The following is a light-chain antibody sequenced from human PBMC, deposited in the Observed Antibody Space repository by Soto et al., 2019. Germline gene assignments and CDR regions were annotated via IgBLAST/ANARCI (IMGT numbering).Light chain of an antibody. Sequence: DIQMTQSPSSLSASVGDRVTITCRASQRISSYLNWYQQKLGKAPKLLIYAASSVQSGVPSRFSGSGSGTDFTLTISSLQPDDFATYYCQQSYSTPYTFGQGTKLEIK. CDR3: QQSYSTPYT. J-gene: IGKJ2*01. CDR2: AAS. CDR1: QRISSY. V-gene: IGKV1-39*01.